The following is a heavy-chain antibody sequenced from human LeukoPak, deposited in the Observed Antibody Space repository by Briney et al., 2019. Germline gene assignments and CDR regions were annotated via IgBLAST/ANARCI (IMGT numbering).Heavy chain of an antibody. CDR3: ARSSAAEGPTHNWSDP. D-gene: IGHD6-13*01. CDR1: GGSISSTYKY. J-gene: IGHJ5*02. CDR2: VYYSGTT. V-gene: IGHV4-39*01. Sequence: PSETLSLTCTVSGGSISSTYKYWGWIRQPPGQGLEWIGSVYYSGTTYYNPSLKSRVTVSVDTSKNQFSLRLTSVTAADTAVYHCARSSAAEGPTHNWSDPWGQGTLVTVSS.